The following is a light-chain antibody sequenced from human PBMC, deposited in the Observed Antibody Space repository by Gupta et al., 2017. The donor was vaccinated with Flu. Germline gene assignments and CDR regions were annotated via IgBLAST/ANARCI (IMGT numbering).Light chain of an antibody. CDR1: NSNIGNNN. Sequence: QSVLTQPPSASGTPGQRVTISCSGSNSNIGNNNVFWYQQLPGTAPRLLIYRNSERPSGVPDRFSGSKSGTSASLAISGLRSEDEADYYCAVWDDNLRGLFGGGTRLT. V-gene: IGLV1-47*01. CDR3: AVWDDNLRGL. CDR2: RNS. J-gene: IGLJ2*01.